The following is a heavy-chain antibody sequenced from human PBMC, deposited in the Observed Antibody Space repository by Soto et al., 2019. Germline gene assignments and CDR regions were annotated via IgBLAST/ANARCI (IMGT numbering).Heavy chain of an antibody. CDR2: IYTSGST. CDR3: TREYGGAYYFDS. Sequence: QVQLQESGPGLVKPSETLSLTCTVSGVSMSDYYWSWIRQPAGKGLEWIGRIYTSGSTTDNPSLKSRVTMSVDTSKKQFTLKLSPVNAAHTAVYYCTREYGGAYYFDSWGQGTLVTVSS. CDR1: GVSMSDYY. V-gene: IGHV4-4*07. J-gene: IGHJ4*02. D-gene: IGHD1-26*01.